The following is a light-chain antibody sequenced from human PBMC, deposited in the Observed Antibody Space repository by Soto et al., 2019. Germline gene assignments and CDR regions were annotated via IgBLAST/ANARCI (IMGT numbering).Light chain of an antibody. Sequence: AIPLTQSPSSLSASVGDRVTITCRASQGISSALAWYQQKPGKAPKLLIYDASSLESGVPSRFSGSGSGTDFTLTISSLQPEDFATDYCQQFNSYPLTFGQGTRLEIK. CDR2: DAS. V-gene: IGKV1-13*02. CDR1: QGISSA. J-gene: IGKJ5*01. CDR3: QQFNSYPLT.